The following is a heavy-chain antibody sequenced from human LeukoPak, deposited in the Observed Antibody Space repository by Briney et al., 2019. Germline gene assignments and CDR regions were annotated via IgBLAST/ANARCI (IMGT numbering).Heavy chain of an antibody. J-gene: IGHJ4*02. CDR2: IWYDGSNK. V-gene: IGHV3-33*01. CDR1: GFTFSTYG. CDR3: ARDHNWGNEVDY. D-gene: IGHD7-27*01. Sequence: PGRSLRLSCAASGFTFSTYGMHWVRQAPGKGLEWVAVIWYDGSNKYYADSVKGRFTISRDNSKNTLYPQMNSLRAEDTAVYYCARDHNWGNEVDYWGQGTLVTVSS.